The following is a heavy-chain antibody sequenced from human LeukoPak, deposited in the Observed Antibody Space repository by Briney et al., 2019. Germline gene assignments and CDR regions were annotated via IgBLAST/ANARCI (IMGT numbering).Heavy chain of an antibody. Sequence: GASVKVSCKASGYTFTSYDINWVRQATGQGLEWMGWMNPNSGNTGYAQKFQGRVTMTRNTSISTAYMELSSLRTEDTAVYYCARVPIAVAGTRHAFDIWGQGTMVTVSS. J-gene: IGHJ3*02. CDR3: ARVPIAVAGTRHAFDI. CDR1: GYTFTSYD. D-gene: IGHD6-19*01. V-gene: IGHV1-8*01. CDR2: MNPNSGNT.